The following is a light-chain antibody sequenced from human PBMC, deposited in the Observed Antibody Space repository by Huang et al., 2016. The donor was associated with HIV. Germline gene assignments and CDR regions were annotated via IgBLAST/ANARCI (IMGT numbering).Light chain of an antibody. J-gene: IGKJ1*01. CDR1: QTVLYSLNKKNY. CDR3: LQYYSVPQT. Sequence: DIVMTQSPDSLAVSPGERATINCKSSQTVLYSLNKKNYLAWFQQKPGRPPKLLIYWANTREAGVPDRFSGSGSGTDFTLTINNPQAEDVAVYFCLQYYSVPQTFGHGTKVEIK. V-gene: IGKV4-1*01. CDR2: WAN.